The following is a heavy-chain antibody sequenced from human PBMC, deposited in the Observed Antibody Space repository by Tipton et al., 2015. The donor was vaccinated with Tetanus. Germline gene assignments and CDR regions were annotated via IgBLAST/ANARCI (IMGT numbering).Heavy chain of an antibody. CDR1: GFSFGGSA. V-gene: IGHV3-73*01. J-gene: IGHJ4*02. D-gene: IGHD6-19*01. CDR2: IRTKTNSYAT. CDR3: ARGYSSGWCIFDY. Sequence: SLRLSCAASGFSFGGSAIHWVRQASGKGLEWVGRIRTKTNSYATEYAASVKGRFTIARDDSKTTAYLHMNSLTIEDAAVYYCARGYSSGWCIFDYWGQGTLVTVSS.